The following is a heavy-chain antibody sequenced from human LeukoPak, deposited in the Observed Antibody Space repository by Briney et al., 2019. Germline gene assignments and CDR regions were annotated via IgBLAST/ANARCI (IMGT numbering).Heavy chain of an antibody. CDR2: ISESSSYT. CDR1: GFTFSSYA. CDR3: ARDREAKARIGGMDV. Sequence: GGSLRLSCAASGFTFSSYAMSWVRQAPGKGLEWVSYISESSSYTYYADSVKGRFTISRDNAKNSLYLQMNSLRAEDTAIYYCARDREAKARIGGMDVWGQGTTVIVS. V-gene: IGHV3-21*06. D-gene: IGHD5-12*01. J-gene: IGHJ6*02.